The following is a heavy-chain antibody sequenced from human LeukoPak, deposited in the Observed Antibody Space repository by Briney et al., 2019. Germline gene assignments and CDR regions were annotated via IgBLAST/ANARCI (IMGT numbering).Heavy chain of an antibody. Sequence: GGSLGLSCTPSGFTFSNYAMAWVRQAPGKGLEWLSVVSSRSDGTYYADNAKGRFTISRDNSKNTVSLQMNSLRAEDTAVYYCARGNYYYYYYMDVWGKGTTVTVSS. V-gene: IGHV3-23*01. J-gene: IGHJ6*03. CDR1: GFTFSNYA. CDR3: ARGNYYYYYYMDV. CDR2: VSSRSDGT.